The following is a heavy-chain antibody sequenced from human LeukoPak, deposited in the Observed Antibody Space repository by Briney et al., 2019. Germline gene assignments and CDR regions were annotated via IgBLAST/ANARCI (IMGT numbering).Heavy chain of an antibody. V-gene: IGHV4-59*01. CDR2: IYYSGST. D-gene: IGHD5-18*01. CDR3: ARASLDTAMVTIFDY. CDR1: GGSISSYY. Sequence: SETLSLTCTVSGGSISSYYWSWIRQPPGKGLEWIGYIYYSGSTNYNPSLKSRVTISVDTSKNQFSLKLSSVTAADTAVYYCARASLDTAMVTIFDYWGQGTLVTVSS. J-gene: IGHJ4*02.